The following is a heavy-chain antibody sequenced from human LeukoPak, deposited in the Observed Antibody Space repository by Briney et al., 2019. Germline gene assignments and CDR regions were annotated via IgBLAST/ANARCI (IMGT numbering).Heavy chain of an antibody. Sequence: SETLSLTCTVSGGSISSYYWSWIRQPAGKVLEWIGHIYTSGSTNYNPSLKSRVTISVDTSKNQFSLKLSSVTAADTAVYYCARDTRWELLSSGGGYYFDYWGQGTLVTVSS. CDR3: ARDTRWELLSSGGGYYFDY. D-gene: IGHD1-26*01. CDR1: GGSISSYY. V-gene: IGHV4-4*07. J-gene: IGHJ4*02. CDR2: IYTSGST.